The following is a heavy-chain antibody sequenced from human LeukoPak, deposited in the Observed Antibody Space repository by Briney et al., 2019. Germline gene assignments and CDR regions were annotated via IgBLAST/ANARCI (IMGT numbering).Heavy chain of an antibody. J-gene: IGHJ6*04. CDR3: AKGSSWYYYYYGMDV. V-gene: IGHV3-30*18. CDR1: GFTFSSYG. Sequence: GASLKLSCAASGFTFSSYGMHWVRQAPGQGLEWVAVISYDGSNKYYTDYFKGRFTISRDNSKNTLYPQMNSLRAEDTAVYYCAKGSSWYYYYYGMDVWGKGTTVTVSS. D-gene: IGHD6-13*01. CDR2: ISYDGSNK.